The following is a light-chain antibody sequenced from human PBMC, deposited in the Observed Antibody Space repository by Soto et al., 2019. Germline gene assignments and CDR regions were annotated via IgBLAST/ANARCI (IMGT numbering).Light chain of an antibody. CDR3: QQRSKWPPT. CDR2: DTS. Sequence: EIVLTQSPATLSLSPGERATLSCRASQSVSSYLAWYQHKPGQAPRLLIYDTSNRATGIPARFSGSGSGTDFTLTISSLEPEDFAIYYCQQRSKWPPTFGQGTKVEIK. V-gene: IGKV3-11*01. CDR1: QSVSSY. J-gene: IGKJ1*01.